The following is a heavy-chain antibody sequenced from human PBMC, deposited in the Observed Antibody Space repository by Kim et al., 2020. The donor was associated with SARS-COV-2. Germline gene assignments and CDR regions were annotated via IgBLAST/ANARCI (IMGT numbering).Heavy chain of an antibody. CDR3: AREATWAGWFDP. D-gene: IGHD3-10*01. CDR2: IWYDGSNK. CDR1: GFTFSSYG. J-gene: IGHJ5*02. Sequence: GGSLRLSCAASGFTFSSYGMHWVRQAPGKGLEWVAVIWYDGSNKYYADSVKGRFTISRDNSKNTLYLQMNSLRAEDTAVYYCAREATWAGWFDPWGQGTLVTVSS. V-gene: IGHV3-33*01.